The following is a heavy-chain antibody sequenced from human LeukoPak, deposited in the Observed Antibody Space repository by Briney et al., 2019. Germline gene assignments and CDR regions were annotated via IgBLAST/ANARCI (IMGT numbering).Heavy chain of an antibody. Sequence: PGGSLRLSCAASGFTFSSYEMNWVRQAPGKGLEWVSYISSNGSTIDYADSVKCRFPISRDNAKNSLYLQMNSLRAEDTAVYYCARGVITIFGVVDYWGQGTLVTVSS. CDR2: ISSNGSTI. CDR3: ARGVITIFGVVDY. J-gene: IGHJ4*02. CDR1: GFTFSSYE. V-gene: IGHV3-48*03. D-gene: IGHD3-3*01.